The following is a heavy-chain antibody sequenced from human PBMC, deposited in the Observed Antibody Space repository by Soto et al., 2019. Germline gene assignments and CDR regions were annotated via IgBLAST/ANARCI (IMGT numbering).Heavy chain of an antibody. Sequence: GGSLRLSCAASGFTFDDYAMHWVRQAPGKGLEWVSGISWNSGSIGYADSVKGRFTISRDNAKNSLYLQMNSLRAEDTALYYCAKGEGSSSPFDYWGQGTLVTVSS. V-gene: IGHV3-9*01. CDR1: GFTFDDYA. J-gene: IGHJ4*02. D-gene: IGHD6-6*01. CDR3: AKGEGSSSPFDY. CDR2: ISWNSGSI.